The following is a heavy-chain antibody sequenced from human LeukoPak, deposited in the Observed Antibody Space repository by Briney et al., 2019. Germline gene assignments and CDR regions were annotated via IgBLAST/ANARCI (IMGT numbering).Heavy chain of an antibody. D-gene: IGHD2-15*01. V-gene: IGHV3-64*02. Sequence: GGSLRLSCAASGFTFSSYTMHWVRQAPGKGLEYVSAVSSDGGTTFYADSVKSRFTTSRDNSKNTLFLQMGSLRPEDMAVYYCVTTPYCSGGSCYSGKFGYWGQGTLVTVSS. CDR3: VTTPYCSGGSCYSGKFGY. J-gene: IGHJ4*02. CDR1: GFTFSSYT. CDR2: VSSDGGTT.